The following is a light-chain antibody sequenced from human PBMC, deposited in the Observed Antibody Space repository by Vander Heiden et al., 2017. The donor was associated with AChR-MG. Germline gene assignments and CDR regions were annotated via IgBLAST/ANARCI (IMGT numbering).Light chain of an antibody. J-gene: IGLJ3*02. CDR2: RNI. V-gene: IGLV1-47*01. CDR3: ATWDDSLSAWL. Sequence: QSVLTQPPSASGTPGQTVPISCSGNTSNIGSHFVDWYQQLPETAPKLLIYRNIQRPSGVPDRFSASKSGTSASLAISGLRSEDEADYYCATWDDSLSAWLFGGGSKLTVL. CDR1: TSNIGSHF.